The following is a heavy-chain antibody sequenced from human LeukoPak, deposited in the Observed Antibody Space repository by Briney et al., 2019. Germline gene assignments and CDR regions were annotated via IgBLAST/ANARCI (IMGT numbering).Heavy chain of an antibody. CDR2: ISSSGSTI. Sequence: GGSLRLSCAASGFTFSSYAMSWIRQAPGKGLEWVSYISSSGSTIYYADSVKGRFTISRDNAKNSLYLQMNSLRAEDTAVYYCAKGPSYYDFWSGYYVDYWGQGTLVTVSS. J-gene: IGHJ4*02. CDR1: GFTFSSYA. V-gene: IGHV3-11*01. CDR3: AKGPSYYDFWSGYYVDY. D-gene: IGHD3-3*01.